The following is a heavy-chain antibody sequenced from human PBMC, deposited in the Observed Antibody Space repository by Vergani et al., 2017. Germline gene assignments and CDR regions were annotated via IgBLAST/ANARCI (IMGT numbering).Heavy chain of an antibody. CDR2: IYPGDSDT. Sequence: EVQLVQSGAEVKKPGESLKISCKTSGYNFTSYWIGWVRQMPGKGLEWMGIIYPGDSDTRYSPSFQGQVTISVDKSISTAYLQWSSLKASDTAMYYCARPYYYDSSGGTFYFDYWGQGTLVTVSS. CDR1: GYNFTSYW. V-gene: IGHV5-51*03. CDR3: ARPYYYDSSGGTFYFDY. J-gene: IGHJ4*02. D-gene: IGHD3-22*01.